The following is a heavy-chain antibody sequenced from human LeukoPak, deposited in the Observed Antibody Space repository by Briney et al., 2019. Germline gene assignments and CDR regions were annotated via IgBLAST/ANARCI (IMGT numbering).Heavy chain of an antibody. D-gene: IGHD2-2*01. CDR3: ARGDIVVDCGMDV. CDR1: GGSFSGYY. J-gene: IGHJ6*02. CDR2: IYTSGST. V-gene: IGHV4-59*10. Sequence: SETLSLTCAVYGGSFSGYYWSWIRQPAGKGLEWIGRIYTSGSTNYNPSLKSRVTMSVDTSKNQFSLKLSSVTAADTAVYYCARGDIVVDCGMDVWGQGTTVTVSS.